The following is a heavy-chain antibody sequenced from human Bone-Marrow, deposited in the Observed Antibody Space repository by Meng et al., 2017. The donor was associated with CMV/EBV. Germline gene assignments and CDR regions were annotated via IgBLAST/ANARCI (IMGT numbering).Heavy chain of an antibody. Sequence: SETLSLTCTVSGGSVSSGSYYWSWIRQPPGKGLEWIGYIYYSGSTNYNPSLKSRVTISVDTSKNQFSLKLSSVTAADTAVYYCARGRRRITIFGVTPGYNWFDPWGQGTLVTVSS. CDR1: GGSVSSGSYY. J-gene: IGHJ5*02. CDR2: IYYSGST. V-gene: IGHV4-61*01. D-gene: IGHD3-3*01. CDR3: ARGRRRITIFGVTPGYNWFDP.